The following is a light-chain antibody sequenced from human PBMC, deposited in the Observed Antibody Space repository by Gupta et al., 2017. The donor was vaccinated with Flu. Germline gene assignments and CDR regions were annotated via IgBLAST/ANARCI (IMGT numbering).Light chain of an antibody. CDR2: GKN. V-gene: IGLV3-19*01. CDR3: NSQDNSGNHYV. Sequence: QGDSLRSYYASWDQQKPGQAPVLVIYGKNNRPSGIPDRFSGSSSGNTASLTITGAQAEDEADYYCNSQDNSGNHYVFGTGTKVTVL. J-gene: IGLJ1*01. CDR1: SLRSYY.